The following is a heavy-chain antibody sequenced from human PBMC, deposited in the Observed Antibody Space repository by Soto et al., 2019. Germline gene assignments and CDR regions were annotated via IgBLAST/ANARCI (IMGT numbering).Heavy chain of an antibody. CDR2: IIPIFGTA. D-gene: IGHD6-19*01. CDR1: GGTFSSYA. V-gene: IGHV1-69*06. Sequence: GASVKVSCKASGGTFSSYAISWVRQAPGQGLEWMGGIIPIFGTANYAQKFQGRVTITADKSTSTAYMELSSLRSEDTAVYYCARDESLYSSGFNWFDPWGQGTLVTVS. J-gene: IGHJ5*02. CDR3: ARDESLYSSGFNWFDP.